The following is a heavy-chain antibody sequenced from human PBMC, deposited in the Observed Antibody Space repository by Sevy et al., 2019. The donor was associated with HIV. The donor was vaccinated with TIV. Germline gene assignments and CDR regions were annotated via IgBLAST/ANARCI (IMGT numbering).Heavy chain of an antibody. CDR1: GFTFSDYY. V-gene: IGHV3-11*01. CDR2: ISGYSDAK. Sequence: GGSLRLSCAASGFTFSDYYMSWVRQAPGKGLECLSYISGYSDAKHYADSVKGRFAISRDNAKNSLYLQMNSLRAEDTAVYYSARANYGPDYWGPRTLVTVSS. D-gene: IGHD3-10*01. CDR3: ARANYGPDY. J-gene: IGHJ4*02.